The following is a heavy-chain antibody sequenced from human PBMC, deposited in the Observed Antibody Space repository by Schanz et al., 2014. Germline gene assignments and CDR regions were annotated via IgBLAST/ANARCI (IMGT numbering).Heavy chain of an antibody. Sequence: QVQLVQSGAEVKKPGASVKVSCKASGYTFVSYSMHWVRQAPGQGLEWMGWISPYNGNTNYAQKLQGRVTMTRDTSTSTVYMELSSLRSEDTAVYYCARDGVDAAAGGNYWGQGTLXTVSS. D-gene: IGHD6-13*01. CDR3: ARDGVDAAAGGNY. CDR1: GYTFVSYS. V-gene: IGHV1-46*03. J-gene: IGHJ4*02. CDR2: ISPYNGNT.